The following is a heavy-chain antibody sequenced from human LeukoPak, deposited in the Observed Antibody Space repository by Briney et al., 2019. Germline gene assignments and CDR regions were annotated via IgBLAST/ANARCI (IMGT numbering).Heavy chain of an antibody. Sequence: GGSLRLSCAASGFIFDDYAMHWVRQAPGKGLEWVSGISWNSGSIGYADSVKGRFTISRDNAKNSLYLQMNSLRAEDTALYYCAARETYYYDSSGLDFDPWGQGTLVTVSS. CDR3: AARETYYYDSSGLDFDP. CDR1: GFIFDDYA. V-gene: IGHV3-9*01. D-gene: IGHD3-22*01. CDR2: ISWNSGSI. J-gene: IGHJ5*02.